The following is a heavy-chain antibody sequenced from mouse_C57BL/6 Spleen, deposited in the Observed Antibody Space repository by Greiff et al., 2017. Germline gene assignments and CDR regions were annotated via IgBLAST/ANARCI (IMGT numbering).Heavy chain of an antibody. CDR2: INPSSGYT. D-gene: IGHD2-3*01. J-gene: IGHJ3*01. CDR1: GYTFTSYT. V-gene: IGHV1-4*01. CDR3: SRGGYDGYYDWFAY. Sequence: QVTLQVSGAELARPGASVKMSCKASGYTFTSYTMHWVKQRPGQGLEWIGYINPSSGYTKYNQKFKDKATLTADKSSSTAYMQLSSLTSEDSAVYSCSRGGYDGYYDWFAYWGQGTLVTVSA.